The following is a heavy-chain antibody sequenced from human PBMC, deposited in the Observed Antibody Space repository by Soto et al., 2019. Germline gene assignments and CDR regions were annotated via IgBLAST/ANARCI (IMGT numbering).Heavy chain of an antibody. CDR2: IKPDESEK. CDR1: GFTFSDSW. CDR3: VRGGSNYAS. Sequence: EVQLVESGGGLVQPGGSLRLSCTASGFTFSDSWMTWVRQAPGKGLEWVARIKPDESEKKYADSVKGRFSISRDNAKNSMYLHMDSLRGEDTAVYYCVRGGSNYASWGQGTLVTVSS. D-gene: IGHD4-4*01. J-gene: IGHJ5*02. V-gene: IGHV3-7*01.